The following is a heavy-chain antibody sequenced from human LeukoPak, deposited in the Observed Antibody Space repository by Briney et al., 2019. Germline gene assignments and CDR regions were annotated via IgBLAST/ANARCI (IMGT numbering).Heavy chain of an antibody. Sequence: SETLSLTCAVSGGSFSGYYWSWIRQPPGKGLEWIGEINHSGSTNYNPSLKSRVTISVDTSKNQFSLKLSSVTAADTAVYYCAREGSYLNWFDPWGQGTLVTVSS. V-gene: IGHV4-34*01. J-gene: IGHJ5*02. D-gene: IGHD1-26*01. CDR1: GGSFSGYY. CDR2: INHSGST. CDR3: AREGSYLNWFDP.